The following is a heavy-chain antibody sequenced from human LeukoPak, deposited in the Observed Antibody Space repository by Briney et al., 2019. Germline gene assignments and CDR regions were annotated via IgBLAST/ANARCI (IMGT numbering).Heavy chain of an antibody. D-gene: IGHD3-3*01. CDR2: ISGNSSTL. CDR3: ARAWGNDYDLNY. CDR1: VFTFSSYS. J-gene: IGHJ4*02. V-gene: IGHV3-48*04. Sequence: GGALRLSCAASVFTFSSYSMNWVRQAPGKGLEWGSYISGNSSTLYYADSVKGRFTISRDNAKNSLYLQMTSLRAEDTAVYYCARAWGNDYDLNYWGQGTLVTVSS.